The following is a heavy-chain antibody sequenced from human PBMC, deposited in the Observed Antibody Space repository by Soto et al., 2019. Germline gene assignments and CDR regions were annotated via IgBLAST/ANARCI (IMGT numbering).Heavy chain of an antibody. CDR1: GGSISSYY. D-gene: IGHD2-2*01. CDR2: IYTSGST. J-gene: IGHJ5*02. V-gene: IGHV4-4*07. Sequence: SETLSLTCTVSGGSISSYYWSWIRQPAGKGLEWIGRIYTSGSTNYNPSLKSRVTMSVDTSKNQFSLKLSSVTAADTAVYYCARSTSWQLGNNWFDPWGQGTLVTVSS. CDR3: ARSTSWQLGNNWFDP.